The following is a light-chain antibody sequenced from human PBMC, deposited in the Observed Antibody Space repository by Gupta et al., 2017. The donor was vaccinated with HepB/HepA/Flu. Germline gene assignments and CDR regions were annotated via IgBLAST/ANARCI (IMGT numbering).Light chain of an antibody. CDR1: QSISSW. J-gene: IGKJ3*01. V-gene: IGKV1-5*03. CDR2: KAS. CDR3: QQYNSYSGFT. Sequence: DSQMTQSPSTLSASVGDRVTITCRASQSISSWLAWYQQKPGKAPKLLIYKASSLESGVPSRFSGSGYGTEFTLTISSRQPDDFATYYCQQYNSYSGFTFGHGTKVDIK.